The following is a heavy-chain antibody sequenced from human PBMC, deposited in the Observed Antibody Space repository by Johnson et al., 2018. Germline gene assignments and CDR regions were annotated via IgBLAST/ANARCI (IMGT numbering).Heavy chain of an antibody. CDR1: GFTFNTYA. CDR3: AKSAGDRIKSWLQSSRYWYFDL. J-gene: IGHJ2*01. Sequence: VQLVQSGGGLVQPGGSLRLSCAASGFTFNTYAMNWVRQAPGKGLEWVSTISGSGDSTYYADSVKGRFTISRDNSKNILYLQMNSLRADETAVYHCAKSAGDRIKSWLQSSRYWYFDLWGRGTLVTVSS. D-gene: IGHD5-18*01. V-gene: IGHV3-23*04. CDR2: ISGSGDST.